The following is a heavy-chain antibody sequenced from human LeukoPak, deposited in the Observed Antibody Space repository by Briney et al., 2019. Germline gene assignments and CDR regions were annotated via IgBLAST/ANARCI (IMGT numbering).Heavy chain of an antibody. CDR3: ARDWSYYDSSGSLTYTFDY. V-gene: IGHV1-24*01. Sequence: GASVKVSCTVSGYTLTELSMHWVRQAPGKGLGWMGGFDPEDGETIYAQKFQGRVTMTEDTSTDTAYMELSSLRSEDTAVYYCARDWSYYDSSGSLTYTFDYWGQGTLVTVSS. D-gene: IGHD3-22*01. J-gene: IGHJ4*02. CDR2: FDPEDGET. CDR1: GYTLTELS.